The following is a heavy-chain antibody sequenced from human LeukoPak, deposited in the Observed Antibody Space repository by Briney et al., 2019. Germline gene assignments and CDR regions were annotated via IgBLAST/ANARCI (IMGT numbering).Heavy chain of an antibody. V-gene: IGHV3-74*01. D-gene: IGHD3-16*01. CDR2: ITSDGSTT. Sequence: GGSLRLSCVGSGFSLSDYWMHWVRQTPGKGLMWVSRITSDGSTTWYADSVKGRFTVSRDNAKNALFLEMNSLRDEDTAVYYCAGDYIWGRLFWGQGTLVTVSS. CDR1: GFSLSDYW. J-gene: IGHJ4*02. CDR3: AGDYIWGRLF.